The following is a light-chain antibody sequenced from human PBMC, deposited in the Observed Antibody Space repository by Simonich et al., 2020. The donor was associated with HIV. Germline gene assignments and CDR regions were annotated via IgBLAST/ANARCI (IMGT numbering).Light chain of an antibody. CDR1: QSDLYISNNKNS. CDR3: QQYYSTPRT. J-gene: IGKJ1*01. Sequence: DIVMTQSPDSLAVSLCERATINCNSSQSDLYISNNKNSLALYQQKTGQPPKLLIYWASTRESWVPDRFSGSGSGTDFTLTISSLQAEDVAVYYCQQYYSTPRTFGQGTKVEIK. CDR2: WAS. V-gene: IGKV4-1*01.